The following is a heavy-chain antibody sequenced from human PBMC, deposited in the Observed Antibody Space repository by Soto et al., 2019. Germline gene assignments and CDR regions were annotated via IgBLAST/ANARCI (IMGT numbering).Heavy chain of an antibody. J-gene: IGHJ4*02. CDR2: ISSSGGTT. V-gene: IGHV3-48*01. CDR3: ASSNFWSGQDY. CDR1: GFSFSNST. D-gene: IGHD3-3*01. Sequence: EVQLVESGGDLVQPGGSLRLSCAASGFSFSNSTMNWVRQAPGKGLEWVSYISSSGGTTKYADSVKGRFTISRDNAKNSLYLQMNSLRAEDTAVYYCASSNFWSGQDYWGQGTLVTVSS.